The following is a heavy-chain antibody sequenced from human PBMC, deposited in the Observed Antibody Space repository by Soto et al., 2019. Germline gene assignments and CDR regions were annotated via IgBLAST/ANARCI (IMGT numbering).Heavy chain of an antibody. CDR1: GFTIGDYY. D-gene: IGHD2-15*01. CDR3: ARRGPLTNIEVVPDYFGLDV. Sequence: GGSLRLSCAASGFTIGDYYMSWIRQAPGKGLEWISYISSGGSSKYYTESVKGRFTISRDIAKNSLYLQMNNLRVEDTAVYFCARRGPLTNIEVVPDYFGLDVWGQGTTVTVSS. V-gene: IGHV3-11*01. J-gene: IGHJ6*02. CDR2: ISSGGSSK.